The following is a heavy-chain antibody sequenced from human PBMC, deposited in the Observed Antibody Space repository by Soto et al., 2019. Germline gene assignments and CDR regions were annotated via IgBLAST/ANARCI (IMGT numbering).Heavy chain of an antibody. V-gene: IGHV1-69*02. CDR1: GGTFSSFT. Sequence: FSCKAPGGTFSSFTISWVRQAPGQVLECMVRIIPMLGIANYXXKVQGRVXXTSDKSRSTAXMELSXLRSEDTAVXYCASHRSSEYYYVMDVRSQGTTVTGSS. CDR3: ASHRSSEYYYVMDV. J-gene: IGHJ6*02. D-gene: IGHD3-10*01. CDR2: IIPMLGIA.